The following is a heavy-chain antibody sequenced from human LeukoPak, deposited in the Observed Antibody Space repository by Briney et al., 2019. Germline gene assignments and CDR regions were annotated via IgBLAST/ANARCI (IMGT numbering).Heavy chain of an antibody. D-gene: IGHD3-10*01. CDR1: GYTFTGYY. J-gene: IGHJ5*02. CDR2: INPNSGGT. Sequence: ASVKVSCKASGYTFTGYYMHWVRQAPGQGLEWMGWINPNSGGTNYAQKFQGRVTMTRDTSISTAYMEVSRLRSDDTAVYYCARRLNYYGSGSYYPEYNWFDPWGQGTLVTVSS. CDR3: ARRLNYYGSGSYYPEYNWFDP. V-gene: IGHV1-2*02.